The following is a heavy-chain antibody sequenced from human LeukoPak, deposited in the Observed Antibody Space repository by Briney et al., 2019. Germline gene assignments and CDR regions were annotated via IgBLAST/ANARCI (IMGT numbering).Heavy chain of an antibody. CDR2: ISKSGTST. CDR3: ASVRSSGSPLDY. D-gene: IGHD3-10*01. Sequence: PGGSLRLSCAASGFTFSDYYMSWIRQAPGKGLEWVSYISKSGTSTKYADSVKGRFSISRDNAKQSLYLQLNSLTADDKAVYYCASVRSSGSPLDYWGQGTLVTVSS. V-gene: IGHV3-11*03. J-gene: IGHJ4*02. CDR1: GFTFSDYY.